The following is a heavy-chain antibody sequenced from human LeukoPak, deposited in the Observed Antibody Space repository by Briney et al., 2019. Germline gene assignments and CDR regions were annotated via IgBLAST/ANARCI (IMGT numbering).Heavy chain of an antibody. D-gene: IGHD5-18*01. J-gene: IGHJ4*02. CDR2: VYYSGST. CDR3: ARDEGYLQAFDY. V-gene: IGHV4-59*01. Sequence: SETLSLTCTVSGGSISSYYWNWIRQPPGKGPEWIGYVYYSGSTNYNPSLESRVTISVDTSKNQFSLRLSSVTAADTAVYYCARDEGYLQAFDYWGQGTLVTVAP. CDR1: GGSISSYY.